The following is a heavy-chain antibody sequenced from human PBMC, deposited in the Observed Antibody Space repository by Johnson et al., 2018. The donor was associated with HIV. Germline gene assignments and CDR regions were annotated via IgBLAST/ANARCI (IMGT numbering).Heavy chain of an antibody. D-gene: IGHD3-3*01. CDR2: IRSKANSYAT. J-gene: IGHJ3*02. CDR1: GFTFSGSA. V-gene: IGHV3-73*01. CDR3: TRSDSTYYNFWSGYYTGAFDI. Sequence: VQLVESGGGVVQPGGSLRLSCAASGFTFSGSAIHWVRQASGKGLEWVGRIRSKANSYATAYAASVKGRFTISRDDSKNTAYLQMNSLKIEDTAVYYCTRSDSTYYNFWSGYYTGAFDIWGQGTMVTVSS.